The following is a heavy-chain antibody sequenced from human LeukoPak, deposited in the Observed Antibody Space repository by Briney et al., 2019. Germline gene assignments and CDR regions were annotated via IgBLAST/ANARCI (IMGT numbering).Heavy chain of an antibody. D-gene: IGHD6-19*01. V-gene: IGHV1-18*01. CDR3: ARDLSSGFLDHNFDI. J-gene: IGHJ3*02. CDR1: GYTFTNYG. CDR2: IGAYNGNT. Sequence: ASVKVSCKASGYTFTNYGISWVRQAPGQGLEWMGWIGAYNGNTIYAQKLQGRVTMTTDTSTTTAYMEMRSLRFDDTAVYYCARDLSSGFLDHNFDIWGQGTTVTVSS.